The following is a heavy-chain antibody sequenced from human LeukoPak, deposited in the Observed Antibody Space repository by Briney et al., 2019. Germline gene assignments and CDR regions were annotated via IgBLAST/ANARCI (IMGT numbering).Heavy chain of an antibody. CDR3: ARETVAVAGSGYYYYMDV. D-gene: IGHD6-19*01. Sequence: GGSLRLSCAASGITLSNYGMHWVRQAPGKGLKWVAFIRYDGTNRFYADSVKGRFTISRDNAKNSLYLQMNSLRAEDTAVYYCARETVAVAGSGYYYYMDVWGKGTTVTVSS. CDR2: IRYDGTNR. CDR1: GITLSNYG. J-gene: IGHJ6*03. V-gene: IGHV3-30*02.